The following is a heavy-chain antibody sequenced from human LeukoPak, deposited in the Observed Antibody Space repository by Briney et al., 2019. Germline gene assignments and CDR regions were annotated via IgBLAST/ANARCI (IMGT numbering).Heavy chain of an antibody. CDR3: ARESTGTGSFQD. V-gene: IGHV3-53*01. J-gene: IGHJ4*02. D-gene: IGHD1-26*01. Sequence: GGSLRLSCAASGFTVSSNYMSWVRQAPGKGLEWVSVIYSGGSTYYADSVNGRFTISRDNSKNTLYLQMNSLRAEDTAVYYCARESTGTGSFQDWGQGTLVTVSS. CDR1: GFTVSSNY. CDR2: IYSGGST.